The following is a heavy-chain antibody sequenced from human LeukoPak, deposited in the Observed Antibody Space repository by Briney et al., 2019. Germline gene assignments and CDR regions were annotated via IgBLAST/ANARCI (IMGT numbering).Heavy chain of an antibody. CDR3: AKDPLSSSHPPG. V-gene: IGHV3-74*01. J-gene: IGHJ4*02. Sequence: GGSLRLSCAASGFTFSSYWMHWVRQAPGKGLVWVSRINSDGSSTYYADSVKGRFTISRDNSKNTLYLQMNSLRAEDTAVYYCAKDPLSSSHPPGWGQGTLVTVSS. CDR2: INSDGSST. CDR1: GFTFSSYW. D-gene: IGHD6-13*01.